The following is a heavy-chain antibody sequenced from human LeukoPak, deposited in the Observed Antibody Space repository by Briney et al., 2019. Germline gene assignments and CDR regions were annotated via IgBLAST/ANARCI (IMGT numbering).Heavy chain of an antibody. CDR1: GFTFSSYA. Sequence: GGSLRLSCAASGFTFSSYAMHWVRQAPGKGLEWVAVISYDGSNKYYADSVKGRFTISRDNSKNTLYLQMNSLRPKDTAVYYCARDGPDYGDFDYWGQGTLVTVSS. CDR2: ISYDGSNK. J-gene: IGHJ4*02. D-gene: IGHD4-17*01. CDR3: ARDGPDYGDFDY. V-gene: IGHV3-30*04.